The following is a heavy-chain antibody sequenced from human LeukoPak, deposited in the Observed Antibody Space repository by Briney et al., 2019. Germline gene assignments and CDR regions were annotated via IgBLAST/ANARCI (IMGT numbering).Heavy chain of an antibody. J-gene: IGHJ4*02. D-gene: IGHD3-22*01. CDR3: ARENYYDSSGYNQDY. Sequence: ASVKVSCKASGYAFTSYYMHWVRQAPGQGLEWMGIINPSGGSTSYAQKFQGRVTMTRDMSTSTVYMELSSLRSEDTAVYYCARENYYDSSGYNQDYWGQGTLVTVSS. V-gene: IGHV1-46*01. CDR2: INPSGGST. CDR1: GYAFTSYY.